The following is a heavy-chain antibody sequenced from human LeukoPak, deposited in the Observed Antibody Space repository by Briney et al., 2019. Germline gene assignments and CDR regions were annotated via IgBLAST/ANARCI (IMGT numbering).Heavy chain of an antibody. CDR2: ISHDGNNK. CDR3: AKDWGVAVIGGAIDS. CDR1: GFTFSTYG. V-gene: IGHV3-30*18. J-gene: IGHJ4*02. Sequence: GGSLTLSCAVSGFTFSTYGMHWVRQAPGKGLEWVAVISHDGNNKKYAESVRGRLTISRDNSKNTLSLQMNSLRAEDTAVYYCAKDWGVAVIGGAIDSWGQGTLVTVSS. D-gene: IGHD6-19*01.